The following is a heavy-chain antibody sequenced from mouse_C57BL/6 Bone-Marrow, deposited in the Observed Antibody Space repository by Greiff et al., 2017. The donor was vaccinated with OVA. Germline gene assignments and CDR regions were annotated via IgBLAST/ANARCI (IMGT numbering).Heavy chain of an antibody. J-gene: IGHJ2*01. CDR1: GYTFTSYW. Sequence: QVQLQQPGAELVKPGASVKVSCKASGYTFTSYWMHWVKQRPGQGLEWIGRIHPSDNDTNYNQKFKGKATLTVDKSSSTAYMQLSSLTSEDSAVYYCAICYYSGSSYFDYWGQGTTLTVSS. V-gene: IGHV1-74*01. CDR3: AICYYSGSSYFDY. CDR2: IHPSDNDT. D-gene: IGHD1-1*01.